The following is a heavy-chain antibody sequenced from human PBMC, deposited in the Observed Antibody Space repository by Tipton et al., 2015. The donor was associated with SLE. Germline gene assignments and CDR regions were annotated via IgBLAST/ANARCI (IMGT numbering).Heavy chain of an antibody. CDR1: GGSISSNY. V-gene: IGHV4-4*08. D-gene: IGHD1-14*01. CDR3: ARARRNLYLDV. Sequence: TLSLTCSVSGGSISSNYWIWIRQPPGKGLEWIGRISPRGRTSYNPSLKIRVTISSDTSMKPFSLKLSAVTAADTAVYFCARARRNLYLDVWGKGTTVTVSS. J-gene: IGHJ6*03. CDR2: ISPRGRT.